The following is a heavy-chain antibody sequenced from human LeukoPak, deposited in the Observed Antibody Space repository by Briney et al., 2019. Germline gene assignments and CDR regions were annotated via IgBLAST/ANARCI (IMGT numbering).Heavy chain of an antibody. D-gene: IGHD4-17*01. J-gene: IGHJ4*02. CDR1: GGSISSTTYY. Sequence: KPSETLSLTCTVSGGSISSTTYYWGWIRQSPEKGLEWIGSIYYSGSTYYKPSLKSRVTISVDTSKNQFSLKLSSVTAADTAVYYCARHPSVTKGAFDYWGQGTLVTVSS. CDR3: ARHPSVTKGAFDY. CDR2: IYYSGST. V-gene: IGHV4-39*01.